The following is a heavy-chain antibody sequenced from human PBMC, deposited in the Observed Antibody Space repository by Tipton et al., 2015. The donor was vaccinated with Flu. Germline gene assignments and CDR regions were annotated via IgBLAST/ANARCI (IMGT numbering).Heavy chain of an antibody. J-gene: IGHJ4*02. CDR2: IYPYDSDT. D-gene: IGHD1-26*01. CDR3: ARGRELGPADY. Sequence: VQLVQSGAEVKKPGESLKISCKGSGYTFTTSWIVWVRQMPGKGLEWMGIIYPYDSDTRYSPSFQGQVTISVDKSISTAYLQWNSLKASDTAIYYCARGRELGPADYWGQGTLVTVSS. V-gene: IGHV5-51*01. CDR1: GYTFTTSW.